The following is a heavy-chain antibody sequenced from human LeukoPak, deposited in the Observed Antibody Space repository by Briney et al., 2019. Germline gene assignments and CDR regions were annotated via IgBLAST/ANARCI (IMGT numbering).Heavy chain of an antibody. J-gene: IGHJ4*02. D-gene: IGHD3-10*01. Sequence: GGSLRLSCAASGFTFTSYSMNWVRQAPGKGLEWVSSISGSSSYIYYADSVKGRFTISRDNAKNALYLQMNSLRADDTAVYYCARVPGDYWGQGTLVTVSS. V-gene: IGHV3-21*01. CDR2: ISGSSSYI. CDR3: ARVPGDY. CDR1: GFTFTSYS.